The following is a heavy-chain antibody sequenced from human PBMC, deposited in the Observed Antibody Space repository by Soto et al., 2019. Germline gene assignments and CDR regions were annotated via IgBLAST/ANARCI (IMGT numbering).Heavy chain of an antibody. V-gene: IGHV4-31*03. D-gene: IGHD3-22*01. CDR2: IYYSGST. Sequence: SETLSLTCTVSGGSLSSGAYYWSWIRQHPGKGLEWIGYIYYSGSTYYNPSLESRVTLSVDTSRKQFSLKVSSVTAADTAVYYCARSNYFESSGPFHSWGPGTLVTAS. CDR1: GGSLSSGAYY. CDR3: ARSNYFESSGPFHS. J-gene: IGHJ4*02.